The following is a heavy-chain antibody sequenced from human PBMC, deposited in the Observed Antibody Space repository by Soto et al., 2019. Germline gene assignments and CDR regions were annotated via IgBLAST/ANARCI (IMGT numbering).Heavy chain of an antibody. CDR2: IYYSGST. V-gene: IGHV4-39*01. CDR1: GGSISSSSYY. CDR3: ARRFHANYYDSSGYYPGHFDY. D-gene: IGHD3-22*01. Sequence: SETLSLTCTVSGGSISSSSYYWGWIRQPPGKGLEWIGSIYYSGSTYYNPSLKSRVTISVDTSKNQFSLKLSSVTAADTAVYYCARRFHANYYDSSGYYPGHFDYWGQGTLAPSPQ. J-gene: IGHJ4*02.